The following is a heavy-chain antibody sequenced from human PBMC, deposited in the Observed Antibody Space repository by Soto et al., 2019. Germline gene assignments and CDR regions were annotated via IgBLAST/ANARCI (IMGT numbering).Heavy chain of an antibody. Sequence: SETLSLTCTVSGGSISSYYWGWIRQPPGKGLEWIGYIYYSGSTNYNPSLKSRVTISVDTSKNQFSLKLSSVSAADTAVYYCARDFLGPTKPSSNNWFDPWGQGTLVTVS. CDR3: ARDFLGPTKPSSNNWFDP. CDR1: GGSISSYY. V-gene: IGHV4-59*01. D-gene: IGHD1-26*01. J-gene: IGHJ5*02. CDR2: IYYSGST.